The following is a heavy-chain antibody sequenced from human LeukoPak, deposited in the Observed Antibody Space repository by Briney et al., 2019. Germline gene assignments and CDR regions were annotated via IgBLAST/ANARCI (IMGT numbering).Heavy chain of an antibody. J-gene: IGHJ3*02. Sequence: GGSLRLSCAASGFTFDDYAMHWVRQAPGKGLEWVSGISWNSGSIGYADSVKGRFTISRDNAKNSLYLQMNSLRAEDTAVYYCAREGYGGNNAFDIWGQGTMVTVSS. V-gene: IGHV3-9*01. CDR1: GFTFDDYA. CDR3: AREGYGGNNAFDI. D-gene: IGHD4-23*01. CDR2: ISWNSGSI.